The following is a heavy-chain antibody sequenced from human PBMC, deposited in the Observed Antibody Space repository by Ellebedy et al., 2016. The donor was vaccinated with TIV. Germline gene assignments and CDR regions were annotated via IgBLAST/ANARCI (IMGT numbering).Heavy chain of an antibody. J-gene: IGHJ4*02. V-gene: IGHV3-74*03. CDR1: GFSFSNYW. CDR2: INGDASIT. D-gene: IGHD4/OR15-4a*01. Sequence: GESLKISCAASGFSFSNYWVHWVRQAPGMGLVWVSRINGDASITTYADSVKGRFTISRDNAKSSVFLQMSSLRADDAALYYCARWERVAAGARTEVFDYWGQGTLVSVSS. CDR3: ARWERVAAGARTEVFDY.